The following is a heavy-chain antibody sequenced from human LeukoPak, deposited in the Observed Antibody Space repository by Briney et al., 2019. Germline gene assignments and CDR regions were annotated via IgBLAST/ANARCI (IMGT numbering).Heavy chain of an antibody. CDR2: IKQDGSEK. V-gene: IGHV3-7*01. CDR3: AKDLTPGYCSSTSCYKGYAFDI. J-gene: IGHJ3*02. Sequence: PGGSLRLSCAASGFTFSSYWMSWVRQAPGKGLEWVANIKQDGSEKYYVDSVKGRFTISRDNAKNSLYLQMNSLRAEDTAVYYCAKDLTPGYCSSTSCYKGYAFDIWGQGTMVTVSS. D-gene: IGHD2-2*02. CDR1: GFTFSSYW.